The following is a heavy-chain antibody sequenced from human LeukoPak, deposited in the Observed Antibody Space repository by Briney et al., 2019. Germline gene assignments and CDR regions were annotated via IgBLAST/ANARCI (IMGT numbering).Heavy chain of an antibody. Sequence: ASVKVSCKVSGYTLTELSMHWVRQAPGKGLEWMGGFDPEDGETIYAQKFQGRVTMTEDTSTDTAYMELSSLRSEDTAVYYCARSIAARPHDAFDIWGQGTMVTVSS. V-gene: IGHV1-24*01. CDR1: GYTLTELS. CDR2: FDPEDGET. D-gene: IGHD6-6*01. CDR3: ARSIAARPHDAFDI. J-gene: IGHJ3*02.